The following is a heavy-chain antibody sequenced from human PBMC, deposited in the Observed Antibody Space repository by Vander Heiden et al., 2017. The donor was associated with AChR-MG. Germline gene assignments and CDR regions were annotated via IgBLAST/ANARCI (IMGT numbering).Heavy chain of an antibody. CDR1: GRSFRGYY. CDR3: ARGITAGGYYGSGSYAHYYYYGMDV. V-gene: IGHV4-34*01. CDR2: INHSGST. Sequence: QVQLQQWGAGLLKPSETLSLACAVPGRSFRGYYWRWLRQPPGKGLEWMGEINHSGSTNYNPSRKSRVTISVDTSKNQFYLKLGSVTAADTAVYYCARGITAGGYYGSGSYAHYYYYGMDVWGQGTTVTVSS. J-gene: IGHJ6*02. D-gene: IGHD3-10*01.